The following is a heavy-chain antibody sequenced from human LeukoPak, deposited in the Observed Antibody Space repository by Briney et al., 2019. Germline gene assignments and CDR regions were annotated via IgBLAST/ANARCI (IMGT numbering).Heavy chain of an antibody. CDR3: ARDSSGWYVATRPPFDH. J-gene: IGHJ4*02. V-gene: IGHV4-34*01. Sequence: SETLSLTCAVYGGSFSGYYWSWIRQPPGKGLEWIGEINHSGSTNYNPSLKSRVTISVDTSKNQFSLKLSSVTAADTAVYYCARDSSGWYVATRPPFDHWGQGTLVTVS. D-gene: IGHD6-19*01. CDR1: GGSFSGYY. CDR2: INHSGST.